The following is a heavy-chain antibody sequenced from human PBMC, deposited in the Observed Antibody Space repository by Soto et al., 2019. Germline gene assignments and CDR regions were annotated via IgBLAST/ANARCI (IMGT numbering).Heavy chain of an antibody. CDR3: ARDYSGYDPALNRFDP. J-gene: IGHJ5*02. V-gene: IGHV1-69*06. CDR2: VSPVIGTT. D-gene: IGHD5-12*01. Sequence: SVKVSCKASGDIFDNYAISWVRQAPGQGLEWLGGVSPVIGTTHYAQRFQGRLTITADRSTMTTYMELSGLKSEDTAIYFCARDYSGYDPALNRFDPWGQGTLVTVSS. CDR1: GDIFDNYA.